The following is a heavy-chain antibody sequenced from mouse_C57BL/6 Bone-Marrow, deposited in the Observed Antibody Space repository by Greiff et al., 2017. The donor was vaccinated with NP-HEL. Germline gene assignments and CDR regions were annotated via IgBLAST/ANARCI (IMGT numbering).Heavy chain of an antibody. J-gene: IGHJ4*01. V-gene: IGHV1-52*01. Sequence: VQLQQPGAELVRPGSSVKLSCKASGYTFTSYWMHWVTQRPIQGLEWIGNIDPSDSEPHYNQKFKDKATLTVDKSSSTAYMQLSSLTSEDSAFYYCARGMDYWGQGTSVTVSS. CDR2: IDPSDSEP. CDR1: GYTFTSYW. CDR3: ARGMDY.